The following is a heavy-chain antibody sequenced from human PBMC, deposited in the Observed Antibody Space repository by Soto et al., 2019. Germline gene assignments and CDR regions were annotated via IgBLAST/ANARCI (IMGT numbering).Heavy chain of an antibody. CDR2: ISYDGSNK. Sequence: GGSLRLSCAASGFTFSSDGMPRVRQTPGKGLEWVAVISYDGSNKYYADSVKGRFTISRDNSKNTLYLQMNSLRAEDTAVYYCAKELRPYTATYFDYWGQGTLVTVSS. CDR3: AKELRPYTATYFDY. V-gene: IGHV3-30*18. CDR1: GFTFSSDG. J-gene: IGHJ4*02. D-gene: IGHD5-18*01.